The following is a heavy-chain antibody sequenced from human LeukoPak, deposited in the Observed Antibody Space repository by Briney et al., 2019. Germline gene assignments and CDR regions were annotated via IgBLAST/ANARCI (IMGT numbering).Heavy chain of an antibody. CDR3: ARDQGVVRGVTLPNNAFDI. D-gene: IGHD3-10*01. V-gene: IGHV3-48*04. Sequence: GGSLRLSCAASGFTFSSYSMNWVRQAPGMGLEWVSYISSSSSTIYYADSVKGRFTISRDNAKNSLYLQMNSLRAEDTAVYYCARDQGVVRGVTLPNNAFDIWGQGTMVTVSS. J-gene: IGHJ3*02. CDR2: ISSSSSTI. CDR1: GFTFSSYS.